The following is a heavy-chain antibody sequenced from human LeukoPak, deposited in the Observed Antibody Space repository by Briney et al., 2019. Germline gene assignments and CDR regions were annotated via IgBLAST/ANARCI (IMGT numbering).Heavy chain of an antibody. D-gene: IGHD1-26*01. Sequence: GGSLRLSCAASGFTFSSYAMHWVRQAPGKGLEYVSAISPGGGSTYYASSVKGRFTISRDNSKNTLYLQMGSLRADDMAVYYCARKYTGFYPYDSWGLGTLVTVSS. CDR3: ARKYTGFYPYDS. CDR1: GFTFSSYA. J-gene: IGHJ4*02. V-gene: IGHV3-64*01. CDR2: ISPGGGST.